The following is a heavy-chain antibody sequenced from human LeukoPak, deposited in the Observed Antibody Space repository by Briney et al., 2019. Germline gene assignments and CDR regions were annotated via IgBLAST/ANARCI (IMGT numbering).Heavy chain of an antibody. CDR2: INPNSGGT. CDR3: ARDSVAGGLSD. V-gene: IGHV1-2*02. J-gene: IGHJ4*02. D-gene: IGHD6-13*01. CDR1: GYTFSGYY. Sequence: ASVKVSCKASGYTFSGYYIHWVRQAPGQGLEWMGWINPNSGGTNYAQKFQGRVTMTRDTSISTAYMELSRLRSDDTAVYYCARDSVAGGLSDWGQGTLVTVSS.